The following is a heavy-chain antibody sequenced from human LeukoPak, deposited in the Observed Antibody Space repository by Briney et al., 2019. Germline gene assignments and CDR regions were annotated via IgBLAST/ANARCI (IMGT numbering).Heavy chain of an antibody. V-gene: IGHV3-64*01. Sequence: GGSLRLSCAASGFTFSDYAMHRVRQAPGKGLEYVSAISNNGGSTFYANSVKGRFTISRDNSKNTLYLQMGSLRADDMAVYYCARGRYYDSWGQGTLVTVSS. D-gene: IGHD3-3*01. CDR2: ISNNGGST. CDR3: ARGRYYDS. J-gene: IGHJ5*02. CDR1: GFTFSDYA.